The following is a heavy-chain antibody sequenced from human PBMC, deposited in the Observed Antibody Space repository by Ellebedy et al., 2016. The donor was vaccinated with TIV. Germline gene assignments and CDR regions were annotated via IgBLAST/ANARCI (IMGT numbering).Heavy chain of an antibody. J-gene: IGHJ2*01. Sequence: ASVKVSXXASGYTFTSYYMHWVRQAPGQGLEWMGIINPSGGSTSYAQKFQGRVTITADKSTSTAYMELSSLRSEDTAVYYCAREYPPDYYDSSGYGWYFDLWGRGTLVTVSS. D-gene: IGHD3-22*01. CDR3: AREYPPDYYDSSGYGWYFDL. CDR1: GYTFTSYY. V-gene: IGHV1-46*01. CDR2: INPSGGST.